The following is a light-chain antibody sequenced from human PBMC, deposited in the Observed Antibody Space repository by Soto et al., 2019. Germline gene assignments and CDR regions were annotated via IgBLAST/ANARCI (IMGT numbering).Light chain of an antibody. CDR1: QGIRNY. Sequence: DIQLTQSPSSLSASVGDRVTITCRASQGIRNYLAWYQQKPGKVPKLLIYGASTLQSGVPSRFSGSGSGTEFTLTISSLQPEDVATYYCQKYYTDPQTFGPGTKVEIK. CDR3: QKYYTDPQT. J-gene: IGKJ1*01. CDR2: GAS. V-gene: IGKV1-27*01.